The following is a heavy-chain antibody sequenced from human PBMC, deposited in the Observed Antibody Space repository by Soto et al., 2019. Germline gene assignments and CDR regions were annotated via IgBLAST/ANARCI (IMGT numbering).Heavy chain of an antibody. J-gene: IGHJ4*02. D-gene: IGHD1-1*01. Sequence: VGSLRLSCAASGFTFRYYSMNWVRQAPGKGLEWISYISWNSDTIFYADSVKGRFTVSRDDATNSLHLQINSLRDEDTAVYYCARVEGGALDHWGQGTLVTVSS. CDR1: GFTFRYYS. V-gene: IGHV3-48*02. CDR3: ARVEGGALDH. CDR2: ISWNSDTI.